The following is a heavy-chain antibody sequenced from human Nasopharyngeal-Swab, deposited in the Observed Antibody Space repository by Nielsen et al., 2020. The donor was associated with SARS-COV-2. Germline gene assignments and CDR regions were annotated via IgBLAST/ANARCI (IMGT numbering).Heavy chain of an antibody. D-gene: IGHD5-12*01. J-gene: IGHJ4*02. V-gene: IGHV3-7*01. Sequence: GGSLRLSCAASGFTFSSYYMSWVSQAPGKGLEWVANIKQDGSEKYYVDSVKGRFTISRDNAKNSLYLQMNSLRAEDTAVYYCARDLGNIVATIGFDYWGQGTLVTVSS. CDR2: IKQDGSEK. CDR1: GFTFSSYY. CDR3: ARDLGNIVATIGFDY.